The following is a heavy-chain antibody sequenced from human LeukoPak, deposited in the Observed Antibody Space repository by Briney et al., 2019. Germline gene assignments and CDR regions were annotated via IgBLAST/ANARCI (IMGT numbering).Heavy chain of an antibody. CDR2: IYYSGTT. CDR3: ARGPYGSGSYY. Sequence: SQTLSLTCTVSGGSISSGDYYWSWIRQPPGKGLEWIGYIYYSGTTYYNPSLKSRVTISVDTSKNQFSLKLTSETAADTAVYFCARGPYGSGSYYWGQGTLVTVSS. V-gene: IGHV4-30-4*01. CDR1: GGSISSGDYY. D-gene: IGHD3-10*01. J-gene: IGHJ4*02.